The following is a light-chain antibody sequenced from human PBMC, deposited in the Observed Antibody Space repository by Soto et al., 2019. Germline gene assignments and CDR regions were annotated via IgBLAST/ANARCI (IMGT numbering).Light chain of an antibody. CDR3: QQYNNWPRT. CDR1: QSVSPN. CDR2: AAS. V-gene: IGKV3-15*01. J-gene: IGKJ1*01. Sequence: EIVLTHSPGTLSLSPGERATLSCRASQSVSPNLAWYQQKPGQAPRLLIYAASTRATGIPARFSGSGSGTEFTLTINRLQSEDFAVYYCQQYNNWPRTFGQGTKVDIK.